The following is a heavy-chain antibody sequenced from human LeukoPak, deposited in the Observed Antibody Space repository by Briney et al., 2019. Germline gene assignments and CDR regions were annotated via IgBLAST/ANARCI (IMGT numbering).Heavy chain of an antibody. CDR1: GFSFSSYV. D-gene: IGHD4-23*01. Sequence: GGSLRLSCAASGFSFSSYVMSWVRQAPGKGLEWVSGISGHGTSTYHADSVKGRFTISRDNSKNTLYLQMNSLRAGDAAVYFCARGRAVDQAFEFWGEGTLVTVPS. CDR2: ISGHGTST. V-gene: IGHV3-23*01. CDR3: ARGRAVDQAFEF. J-gene: IGHJ4*02.